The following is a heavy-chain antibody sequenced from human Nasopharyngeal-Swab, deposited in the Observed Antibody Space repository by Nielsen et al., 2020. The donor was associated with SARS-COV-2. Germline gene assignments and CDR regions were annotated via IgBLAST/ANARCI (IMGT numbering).Heavy chain of an antibody. D-gene: IGHD4-11*01. CDR3: ARGHSNDSFDY. CDR1: GGSFSGYY. V-gene: IGHV4-34*01. Sequence: SETLSLTCAVYGGSFSGYYWSWIRQPPGEGLEWIGEINHSGSTNYNPSLKSRVTIPVDTSKNQFSLKLSSVTAADTAVYYCARGHSNDSFDYWGQGTLVTVSS. J-gene: IGHJ4*02. CDR2: INHSGST.